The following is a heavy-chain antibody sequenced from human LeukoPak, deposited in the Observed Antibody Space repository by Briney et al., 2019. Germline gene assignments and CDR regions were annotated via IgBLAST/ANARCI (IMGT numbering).Heavy chain of an antibody. CDR2: ISSSSSYI. V-gene: IGHV3-21*01. CDR1: GFTFSSYG. CDR3: AGTGDKGPIDY. Sequence: GGSLRLSCAASGFTFSSYGMHWVRQAPGKGLEWVSSISSSSSYIYYADSVKGRFTISRDNAKNSLYLQMNSLRAEDTAVYYCAGTGDKGPIDYWGQGTLATVSS. D-gene: IGHD1-14*01. J-gene: IGHJ4*02.